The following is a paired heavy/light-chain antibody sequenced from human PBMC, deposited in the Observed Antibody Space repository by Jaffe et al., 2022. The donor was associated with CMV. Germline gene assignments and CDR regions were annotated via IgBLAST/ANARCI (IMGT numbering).Light chain of an antibody. V-gene: IGKV3-15*01. CDR1: QSVSSH. J-gene: IGKJ1*01. CDR2: GAS. Sequence: EIVMTQSPATLSVSPGERATLSCRASQSVSSHLAWYQQKPGQAPRLLIYGASTRATGIPARFSGSGSGTDFTLTISSLQSEDFAVYYCQQYSNWPPWTFGQGTKVEIK. CDR3: QQYSNWPPWT.
Heavy chain of an antibody. J-gene: IGHJ3*02. D-gene: IGHD2-15*01. CDR2: ISHDGTTK. V-gene: IGHV3-30*18. CDR1: GFTFSSYG. Sequence: QVQLVESGGGVVQPETSLRLSCEASGFTFSSYGIHWVRQAPGKGLEWVAVISHDGTTKYYADSVKGRFTISRDNSKNTLYLQMNSLRTEDTAVYYCAKKAETYSGRSAFDIWGQGTMVTVSS. CDR3: AKKAETYSGRSAFDI.